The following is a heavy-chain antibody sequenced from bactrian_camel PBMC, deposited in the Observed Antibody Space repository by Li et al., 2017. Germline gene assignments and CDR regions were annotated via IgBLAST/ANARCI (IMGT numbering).Heavy chain of an antibody. J-gene: IGHJ4*01. Sequence: HVQLVESGGGSVQAGGSLKLSCAVSGFTFSYCMAWFRLAPGKEREGVATIDSDGSTLYADSVKGRFTISKDNAKNTLYLQMNSLKPEDTGIYYCATETDKCLLHRLWYNYWGQGTQVTVS. CDR1: GFTFSYC. CDR2: IDSDGST. V-gene: IGHV3S1*01. D-gene: IGHD3*01. CDR3: ATETDKCLLHRLWYNY.